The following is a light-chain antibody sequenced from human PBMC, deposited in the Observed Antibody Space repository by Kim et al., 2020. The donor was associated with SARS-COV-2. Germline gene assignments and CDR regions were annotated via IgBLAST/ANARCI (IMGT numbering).Light chain of an antibody. V-gene: IGLV1-47*01. Sequence: GTPGQRVTIACSGSISSIESDYVIWYQQLPGTAPKLLIYRNNQRPSGVPDRFSGSKSGTSASLAISGLRSEDEADYYCASWDDSLVFGGGTQLTVL. CDR1: ISSIESDY. J-gene: IGLJ2*01. CDR3: ASWDDSLV. CDR2: RNN.